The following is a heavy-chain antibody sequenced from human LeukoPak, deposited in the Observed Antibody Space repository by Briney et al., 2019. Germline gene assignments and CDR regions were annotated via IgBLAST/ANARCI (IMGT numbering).Heavy chain of an antibody. J-gene: IGHJ3*02. CDR3: ARGGNGYKWAFDI. CDR2: LYSGGTT. V-gene: IGHV3-53*04. Sequence: GGSLRLSCAASGFSVSSNYMSWVRQAPGKGLEWVSLLYSGGTTSYAASVKGRFTISRHDSKNTLYLQMNSLGAEDTAVYYCARGGNGYKWAFDIWGQGTMVTVSS. CDR1: GFSVSSNY. D-gene: IGHD3-22*01.